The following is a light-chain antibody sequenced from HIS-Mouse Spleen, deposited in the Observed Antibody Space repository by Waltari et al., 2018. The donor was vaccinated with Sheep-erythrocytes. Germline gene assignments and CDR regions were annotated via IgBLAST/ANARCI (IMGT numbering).Light chain of an antibody. V-gene: IGLV3-1*01. Sequence: SYELTQPPSVSVSPGQTASITCSGDKLGDKYACWYQQKPGQSPVLVIYQDSKWPSGIPKRFSGSNSGNTATLTISGTQAMDEADYYCQAWDSSTYVFGTGTKVTVL. CDR2: QDS. CDR1: KLGDKY. J-gene: IGLJ1*01. CDR3: QAWDSSTYV.